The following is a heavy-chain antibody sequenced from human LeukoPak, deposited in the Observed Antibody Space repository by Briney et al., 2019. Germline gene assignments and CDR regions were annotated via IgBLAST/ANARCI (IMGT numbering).Heavy chain of an antibody. CDR3: ARATTTYYFDS. D-gene: IGHD4-11*01. CDR2: ISDSGST. CDR1: GGSISSYY. V-gene: IGHV4-59*01. Sequence: SETLSLTCTVSGGSISSYYWSWIRQPPGKGLEWIGYISDSGSTNYNSPLESRITISLDTSKNQFSLKLTSLTAADTAVYYCARATTTYYFDSWGQGILVAVSS. J-gene: IGHJ4*02.